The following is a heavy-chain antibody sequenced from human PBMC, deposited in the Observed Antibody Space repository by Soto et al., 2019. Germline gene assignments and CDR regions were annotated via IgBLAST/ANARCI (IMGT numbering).Heavy chain of an antibody. CDR2: ISYDGSNK. CDR3: AKDGGSYWAYAFDI. D-gene: IGHD1-26*01. Sequence: QVQLVESGGGVVQPGRSLRLSCAASGFTFSSYGMHWVRQAPGKGLEWVAVISYDGSNKYYADSVKGRFTISRDNSKNTLYLQMKSLRAEDTAVYYCAKDGGSYWAYAFDIWGQGTMVTVSS. J-gene: IGHJ3*02. CDR1: GFTFSSYG. V-gene: IGHV3-30*18.